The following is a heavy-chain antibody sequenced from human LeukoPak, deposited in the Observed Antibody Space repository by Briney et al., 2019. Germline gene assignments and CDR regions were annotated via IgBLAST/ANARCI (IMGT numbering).Heavy chain of an antibody. V-gene: IGHV3-23*01. Sequence: GGSLRLSCAASGFTFSSYAMRWVRQAPGKGLEWVSSITYSGDAYYPDSVKGRFTISRDNSQNTLSLQMDSLRAKDTAIYYCAIEGFLKDLDFWSQGTLVTVSS. J-gene: IGHJ4*02. CDR2: ITYSGDA. CDR3: AIEGFLKDLDF. D-gene: IGHD3-10*01. CDR1: GFTFSSYA.